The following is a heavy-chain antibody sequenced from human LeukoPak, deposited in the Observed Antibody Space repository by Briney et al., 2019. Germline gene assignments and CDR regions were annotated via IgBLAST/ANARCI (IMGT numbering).Heavy chain of an antibody. J-gene: IGHJ4*02. CDR3: ARVRLLWIGGGFDY. CDR1: GFTFSSYW. Sequence: GGSLRLSCAASGFTFSSYWMHWVRQAPGKGLVWVSRINSDGSSTSYADSVKGRFTISRDNAKNTLYLQMNSLRAEDTAVYYCARVRLLWIGGGFDYWGQGTLVTVSS. CDR2: INSDGSST. V-gene: IGHV3-74*01. D-gene: IGHD3-10*01.